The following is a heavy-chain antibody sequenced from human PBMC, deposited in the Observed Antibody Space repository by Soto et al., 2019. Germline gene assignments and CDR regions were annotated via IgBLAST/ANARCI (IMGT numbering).Heavy chain of an antibody. CDR1: GGSITSGGYS. V-gene: IGHV4-31*02. CDR2: VFDSGKT. D-gene: IGHD3-3*01. CDR3: ARGSGYYRNFDS. Sequence: QVQLQESGPGLVKTSQTLSLTCSVSGGSITSGGYSWTWIRHQPGKALQWIGYVFDSGKTYYNPSRIGRLTISVDTAKNLFSLELSSVTAAETAVYFCARGSGYYRNFDSWGQGTLVSVSS. J-gene: IGHJ4*02.